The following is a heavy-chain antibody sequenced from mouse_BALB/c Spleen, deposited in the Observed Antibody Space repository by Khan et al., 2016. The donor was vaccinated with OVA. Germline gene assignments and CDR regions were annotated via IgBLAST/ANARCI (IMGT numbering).Heavy chain of an antibody. Sequence: VQLKQSGAELVRPGALVNLSCKASGFNIKDYYMHWVKQRPEQGLEWIGWIDPENGNTIYDPKFQGKASITSDTSSNTAYLQLSSLTSEDTAFYYWARDGYSPWFASGGQGTLVTVSA. V-gene: IGHV14-1*02. J-gene: IGHJ3*01. D-gene: IGHD2-3*01. CDR1: GFNIKDYY. CDR2: IDPENGNT. CDR3: ARDGYSPWFAS.